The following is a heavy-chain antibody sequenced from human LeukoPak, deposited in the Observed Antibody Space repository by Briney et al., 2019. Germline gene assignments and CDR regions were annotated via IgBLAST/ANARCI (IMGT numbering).Heavy chain of an antibody. CDR3: ARTQDRIAARS. V-gene: IGHV5-51*01. J-gene: IGHJ4*02. Sequence: GEFLKISCKGSGYSFTSYWIGWVRQMPGKGLEWMGVIYPRDSDTRYSPSFQGQITISADKSINTAYLQWSSLKASDTAIYYCARTQDRIAARSWGQGTLVTVSS. CDR2: IYPRDSDT. CDR1: GYSFTSYW. D-gene: IGHD6-13*01.